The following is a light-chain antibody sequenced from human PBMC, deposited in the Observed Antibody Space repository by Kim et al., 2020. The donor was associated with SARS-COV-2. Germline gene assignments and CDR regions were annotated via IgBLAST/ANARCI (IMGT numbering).Light chain of an antibody. CDR3: QQTYRAPDT. CDR2: AAS. Sequence: ASVGDRVTMTYRASQTISRYLTWHQQKPGKAPTFLIYAASSLQSGVPSRFSGSGSGTDFTLTISSLQPEDFATYYCQQTYRAPDTFGQGTKLEI. V-gene: IGKV1-39*01. CDR1: QTISRY. J-gene: IGKJ2*01.